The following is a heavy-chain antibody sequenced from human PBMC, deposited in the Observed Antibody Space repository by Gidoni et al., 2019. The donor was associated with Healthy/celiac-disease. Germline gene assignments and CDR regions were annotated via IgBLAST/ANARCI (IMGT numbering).Heavy chain of an antibody. V-gene: IGHV4-39*01. CDR2: IYYSGST. D-gene: IGHD5-12*01. CDR1: GGSISSSSYY. J-gene: IGHJ4*02. CDR3: ARHAGDGYNLGDFDY. Sequence: QLQLQESGPGLVKPSETLSLTCTVSGGSISSSSYYWGWIRQPPGKGLEGIGSIYYSGSTDYNPSLKSRVTISVDTSKNQFSLKLSAVTAADTAVYYCARHAGDGYNLGDFDYWGQGTLVTVSS.